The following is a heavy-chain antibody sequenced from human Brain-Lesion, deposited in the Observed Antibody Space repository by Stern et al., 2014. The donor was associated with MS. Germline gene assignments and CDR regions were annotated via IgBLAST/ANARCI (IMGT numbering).Heavy chain of an antibody. Sequence: VQLVESGAEVKKPGASVKVSCKTSGYIFTGYYIHWVRQAPGQGLEWMAWINPNPGGTKYAQKFQGRVTINRDTSIITAYMGPSSLTSDDTAVYYCARDQRGITIFGVVTDYYYLGMDVWGQGTTVTVSS. CDR2: INPNPGGT. V-gene: IGHV1-2*02. D-gene: IGHD3-3*01. J-gene: IGHJ6*02. CDR3: ARDQRGITIFGVVTDYYYLGMDV. CDR1: GYIFTGYY.